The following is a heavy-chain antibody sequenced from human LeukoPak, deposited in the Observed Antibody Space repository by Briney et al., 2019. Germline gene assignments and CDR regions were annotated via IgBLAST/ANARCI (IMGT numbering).Heavy chain of an antibody. V-gene: IGHV3-23*01. CDR1: GFTFSNYA. D-gene: IGHD1-14*01. J-gene: IGHJ4*02. CDR3: AKNITN. CDR2: ISESGDNK. Sequence: GRSLRLSCAASGFTFSNYAMSWVRQAPGKGLEWVSGISESGDNKNHADSVKGRFTISRDNSKSTLYLQMSSLRVEDTAVYYCAKNITNWGQGTLVTVSS.